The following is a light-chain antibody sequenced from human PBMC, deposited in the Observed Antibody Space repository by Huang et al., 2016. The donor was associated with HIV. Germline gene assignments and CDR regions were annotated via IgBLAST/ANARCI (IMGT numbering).Light chain of an antibody. Sequence: DIRMTQSPSSLSASVGDRVTMTCRASQGISYYLAWYQQKPGKIPKLLFSGASTLHSGVPSRFSGGGSGTHFALTISGLQPEDVATYFCQKYDMAPYTFGQGTKLDI. CDR2: GAS. V-gene: IGKV1-27*01. J-gene: IGKJ2*01. CDR3: QKYDMAPYT. CDR1: QGISYY.